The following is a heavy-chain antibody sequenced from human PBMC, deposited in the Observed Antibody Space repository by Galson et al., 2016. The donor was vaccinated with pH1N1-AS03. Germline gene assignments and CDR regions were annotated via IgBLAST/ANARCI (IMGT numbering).Heavy chain of an antibody. CDR1: GYTFITYG. D-gene: IGHD6-19*01. Sequence: SVKVSCKASGYTFITYGISWVRQAPGQGLEWMGWMSAYSGETRYAPNFQGRVTMTRDTSTRTAYMEVTSLTSEDAAIYYCVRSIAVAATRRDFDNWGQGTQVTVSS. CDR3: VRSIAVAATRRDFDN. CDR2: MSAYSGET. J-gene: IGHJ4*02. V-gene: IGHV1-18*01.